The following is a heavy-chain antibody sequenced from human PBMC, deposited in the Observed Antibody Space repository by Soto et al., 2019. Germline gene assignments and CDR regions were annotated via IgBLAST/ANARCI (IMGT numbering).Heavy chain of an antibody. D-gene: IGHD6-13*01. J-gene: IGHJ6*02. CDR2: TYYRSKWYN. CDR1: GDSVSSNSAA. Sequence: SQTLSLTCAISGDSVSSNSAAWNWIRQSPSRGLEWLGRTYYRSKWYNDYAVSVKSRITIIPDTSKNQFSQHLNSVTPEDTAVYYCARGKKEQLGYYYGMDVWGQGTTVTVSS. CDR3: ARGKKEQLGYYYGMDV. V-gene: IGHV6-1*01.